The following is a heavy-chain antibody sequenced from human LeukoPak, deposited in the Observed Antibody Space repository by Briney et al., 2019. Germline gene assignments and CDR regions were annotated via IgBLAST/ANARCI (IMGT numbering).Heavy chain of an antibody. Sequence: PSETLSLTCTVSGGSISSYYWSWIRQPAGKGLESIGHISTSGSTNYNPSLKSRVTMSVDTSKNQFSLKLSSVTAADTAVYYCARGSGYYDFWRHYYFDYWGQGTLVTVSS. CDR3: ARGSGYYDFWRHYYFDY. V-gene: IGHV4-4*07. CDR2: ISTSGST. J-gene: IGHJ4*02. CDR1: GGSISSYY. D-gene: IGHD3-3*01.